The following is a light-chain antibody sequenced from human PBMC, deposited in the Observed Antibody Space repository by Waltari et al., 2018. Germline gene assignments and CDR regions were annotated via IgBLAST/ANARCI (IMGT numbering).Light chain of an antibody. CDR3: SSFTRASSWV. CDR2: DVN. Sequence: HSALAQPPSVSGSPGQSITIPCPGTSSDVGAYNYVPWYQQHPGKAPRLMIYDVNNRPSGVSNRFSGSKSGNTASLTISGLQAEDEADYYCSSFTRASSWVFGGGTKPTV. CDR1: SSDVGAYNY. V-gene: IGLV2-14*03. J-gene: IGLJ3*02.